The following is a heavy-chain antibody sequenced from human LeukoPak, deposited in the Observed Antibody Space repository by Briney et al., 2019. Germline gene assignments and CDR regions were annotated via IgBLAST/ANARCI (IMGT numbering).Heavy chain of an antibody. Sequence: GASVKVSCKASGGRFTSNAITWVRQAPGQGLEWMGRIIPLLPTTIYAQKFRDRVTITADRSTGTAYMELSNLRSDDTAVYYCARVEGGGGSLDLWGQGTMVTVSS. CDR1: GGRFTSNA. D-gene: IGHD3-16*01. J-gene: IGHJ3*01. CDR2: IIPLLPTT. V-gene: IGHV1-69*04. CDR3: ARVEGGGGSLDL.